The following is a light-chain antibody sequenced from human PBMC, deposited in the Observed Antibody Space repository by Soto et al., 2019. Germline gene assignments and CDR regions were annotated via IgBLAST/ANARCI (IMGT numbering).Light chain of an antibody. CDR2: GAS. Sequence: EIVVTQSPDTLSLSPGERATLSCRASQTVIHNHLAWHQQKPGQTPRLLVYGASSRATGIPDRFSGSVSGTDFTLTISRLEPEDFAVYYCQQHGTSPITFGQGTRLEIK. CDR1: QTVIHNH. V-gene: IGKV3-20*01. CDR3: QQHGTSPIT. J-gene: IGKJ5*01.